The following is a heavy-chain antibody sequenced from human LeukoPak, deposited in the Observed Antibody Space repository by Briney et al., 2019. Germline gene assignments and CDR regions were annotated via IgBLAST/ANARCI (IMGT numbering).Heavy chain of an antibody. Sequence: ASVKVSCKASGYIFTSYAMNWVRQAPGQGLEWMGWINTNTGNPTYAQGFTGRFVFSLDTSVSTAYLQISSLKTEDTAVYYCARDYTLTVGTTTYFQHWGQGTLVTVSS. CDR3: ARDYTLTVGTTTYFQH. CDR2: INTNTGNP. D-gene: IGHD1-26*01. V-gene: IGHV7-4-1*02. J-gene: IGHJ1*01. CDR1: GYIFTSYA.